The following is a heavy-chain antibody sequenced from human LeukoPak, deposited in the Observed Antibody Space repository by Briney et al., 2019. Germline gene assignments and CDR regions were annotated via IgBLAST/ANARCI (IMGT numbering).Heavy chain of an antibody. CDR2: ISYDGSNK. CDR1: GFTFSNYA. D-gene: IGHD1-26*01. V-gene: IGHV3-30*04. Sequence: PGGSLRLSCAASGFTFSNYAIYWVRQAPGKGLEWVALISYDGSNKDYGDSVKGRFTISRDSSKNTVYLQMNSLRADDTAVYYCARLVGDTRGALNYWGQGTLVTVSS. J-gene: IGHJ4*02. CDR3: ARLVGDTRGALNY.